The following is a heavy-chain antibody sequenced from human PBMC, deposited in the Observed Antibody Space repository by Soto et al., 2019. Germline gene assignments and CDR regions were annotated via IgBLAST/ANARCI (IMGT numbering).Heavy chain of an antibody. V-gene: IGHV1-46*01. Sequence: ASVKVSCKASGYTFTSYYMHWVRQAPGQGLEWMGIINPSGGSTSYAQKFQGRVTMTRDTSTSTVYMELSRLRSEDTAVYYCAGETTVTGLDHWGQGTLVTVSS. CDR1: GYTFTSYY. CDR2: INPSGGST. CDR3: AGETTVTGLDH. J-gene: IGHJ4*02. D-gene: IGHD4-17*01.